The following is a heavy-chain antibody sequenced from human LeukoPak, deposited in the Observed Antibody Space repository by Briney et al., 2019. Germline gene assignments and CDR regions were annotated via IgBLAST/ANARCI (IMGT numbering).Heavy chain of an antibody. D-gene: IGHD3-3*01. V-gene: IGHV4-39*07. Sequence: SETLSLTCTVSGGSISSSSYYWGWIRQPPGKGLEWIGSIYYSGSTYYNPSLKSRVTISVDTSKNQFSLKLSSVTAADTAVYYCARDPSAIFGVVNTAPAFDIWGQGTMVTVPS. CDR1: GGSISSSSYY. CDR3: ARDPSAIFGVVNTAPAFDI. CDR2: IYYSGST. J-gene: IGHJ3*02.